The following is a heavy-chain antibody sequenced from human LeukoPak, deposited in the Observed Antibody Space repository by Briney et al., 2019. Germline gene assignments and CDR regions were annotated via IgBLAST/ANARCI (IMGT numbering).Heavy chain of an antibody. Sequence: GGSLRLSCAASGFTFSSYSMNWVRQAPGKGLEWVSSISSSSSYIYYADSVKGRFTISRDNAKNSLYLQMNSLRAEDTAVYYCARGQGGDYYYYYYMDVWGKGTTVTISS. CDR3: ARGQGGDYYYYYYMDV. CDR2: ISSSSSYI. J-gene: IGHJ6*03. CDR1: GFTFSSYS. V-gene: IGHV3-21*01. D-gene: IGHD4-17*01.